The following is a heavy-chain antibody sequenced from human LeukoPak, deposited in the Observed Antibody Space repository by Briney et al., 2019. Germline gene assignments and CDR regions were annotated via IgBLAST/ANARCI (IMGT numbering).Heavy chain of an antibody. J-gene: IGHJ4*02. Sequence: SQTLSLTYAISGDSVSSNSAAWNWFRQSPSRGLEWLGRTYYRSKWYNDYAASVKSRITINPDTSKNQFSLQLNSVTPEDTAVYYCVGEGGYGVFGYWGQGTLVTVSS. D-gene: IGHD5-12*01. CDR1: GDSVSSNSAA. V-gene: IGHV6-1*01. CDR3: VGEGGYGVFGY. CDR2: TYYRSKWYN.